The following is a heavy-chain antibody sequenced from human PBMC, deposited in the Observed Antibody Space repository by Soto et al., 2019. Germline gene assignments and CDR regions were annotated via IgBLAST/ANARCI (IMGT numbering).Heavy chain of an antibody. J-gene: IGHJ6*02. Sequence: QVQVVQSGAEVKKPGSSVKVSCKVSGGIFTNNAISWGRQAPGPGLEWLGGGIPLFDAASYAQMFRGRLRISADGATTTAYMELSGLTSADTAVYFCATGGHNDGYNFYHGMDVWGQGTTVTVS. D-gene: IGHD5-18*01. CDR2: GIPLFDAA. CDR3: ATGGHNDGYNFYHGMDV. V-gene: IGHV1-69*01. CDR1: GGIFTNNA.